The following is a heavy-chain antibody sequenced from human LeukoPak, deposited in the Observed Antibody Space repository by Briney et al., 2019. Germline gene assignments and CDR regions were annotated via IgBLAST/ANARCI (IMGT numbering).Heavy chain of an antibody. Sequence: ASVKVSCKASGYTFTGYYMHWVRQAPGQGLEWMGWINPNSGGTSSSQKVQGRVTMTRDTSISTAYMELSRLRSDDTAVYYCARVVGATNNWFDPWGQGTLVTVSS. D-gene: IGHD1-26*01. CDR2: INPNSGGT. J-gene: IGHJ5*02. CDR3: ARVVGATNNWFDP. V-gene: IGHV1-2*02. CDR1: GYTFTGYY.